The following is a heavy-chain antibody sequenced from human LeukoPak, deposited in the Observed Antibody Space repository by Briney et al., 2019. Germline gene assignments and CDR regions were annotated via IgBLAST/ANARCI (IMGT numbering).Heavy chain of an antibody. J-gene: IGHJ4*02. CDR2: IYYSGST. D-gene: IGHD4-11*01. CDR3: ARHGYSIHVLEY. V-gene: IGHV4-59*08. CDR1: GGSISSYY. Sequence: PSETLSLTCTVSGGSISSYYWSWIRQPPGKGLEWIGHIYYSGSTNYNPSLKSRVTISVDTSKNQFSLKLSSVTAADTAVYYCARHGYSIHVLEYWGQGTLVTVSS.